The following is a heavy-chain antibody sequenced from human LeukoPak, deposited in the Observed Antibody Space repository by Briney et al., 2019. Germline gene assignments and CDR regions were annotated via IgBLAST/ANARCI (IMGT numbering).Heavy chain of an antibody. CDR1: GFTFSSYS. Sequence: GGSLRLSCAASGFTFSSYSMNWVRQAPGKGLEWVSYISSSSSTIYYADSVKGRFTISRDNAKNSLYLQMNSLRAEDTAVYYCARGGGLSGYSRMGFDYWGQGTLVTASS. CDR3: ARGGGLSGYSRMGFDY. J-gene: IGHJ4*02. V-gene: IGHV3-48*04. D-gene: IGHD3-22*01. CDR2: ISSSSSTI.